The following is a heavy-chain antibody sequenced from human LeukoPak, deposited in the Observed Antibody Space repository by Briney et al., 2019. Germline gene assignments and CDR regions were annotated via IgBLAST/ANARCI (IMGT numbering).Heavy chain of an antibody. Sequence: QAGGSLRLSCAASGFTFSSYGMHWVRQAPGKGLEWVAVIWYDGSNKYYADSVKGRFTISRDNSKNTLYLQMNSLRAEDTAVYYCAREQYCSSTSCYGYYYGMDVWGQRTTVTVSS. J-gene: IGHJ6*02. CDR2: IWYDGSNK. V-gene: IGHV3-33*01. CDR1: GFTFSSYG. D-gene: IGHD2-2*01. CDR3: AREQYCSSTSCYGYYYGMDV.